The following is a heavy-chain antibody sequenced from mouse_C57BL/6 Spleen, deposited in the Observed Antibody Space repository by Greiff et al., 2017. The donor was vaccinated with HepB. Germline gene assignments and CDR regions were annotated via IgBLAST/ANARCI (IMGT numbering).Heavy chain of an antibody. Sequence: EVKVVESEGGLVQPGSSMKLSCTASGFTFSDYYMAWVRQVPEKGLEWVANINYDGSSTYYLDSLKSRFIISRDNAKNILYLQMSSLKSEDTATYYCARDYDYDGGFDYWGQGTTLTVSS. CDR2: INYDGSST. D-gene: IGHD2-4*01. CDR3: ARDYDYDGGFDY. V-gene: IGHV5-16*01. CDR1: GFTFSDYY. J-gene: IGHJ2*01.